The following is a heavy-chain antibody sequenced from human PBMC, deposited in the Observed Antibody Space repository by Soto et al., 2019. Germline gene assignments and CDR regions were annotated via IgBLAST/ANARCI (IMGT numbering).Heavy chain of an antibody. J-gene: IGHJ4*02. Sequence: GASVKVSCKASGYTFTSYYMHWVRQAPGQGLEWMGIINPSGGSTSYAQKFQGRVTMTRDTSTSTVYMELSSLRSEDTAVYYCARAVDIVVVPAAMPTYYFDYWGQGTLVTVSS. V-gene: IGHV1-46*03. CDR1: GYTFTSYY. CDR2: INPSGGST. D-gene: IGHD2-2*03. CDR3: ARAVDIVVVPAAMPTYYFDY.